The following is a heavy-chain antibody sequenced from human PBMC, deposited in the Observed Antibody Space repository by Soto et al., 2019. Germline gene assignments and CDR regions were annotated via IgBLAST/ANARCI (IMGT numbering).Heavy chain of an antibody. D-gene: IGHD2-15*01. CDR1: GGSISSSNW. Sequence: PSETLSLTCAVSGGSISSSNWWSWVRQPPGKGLEWIGEIYHSGSTNYNPSLKSRVTISVDKSKNQFSLKLSSVTAADTAVYYCARENLYCSGGSCYPNIYYYYYGMDVWGQGTTVTVSS. CDR3: ARENLYCSGGSCYPNIYYYYYGMDV. CDR2: IYHSGST. J-gene: IGHJ6*02. V-gene: IGHV4-4*02.